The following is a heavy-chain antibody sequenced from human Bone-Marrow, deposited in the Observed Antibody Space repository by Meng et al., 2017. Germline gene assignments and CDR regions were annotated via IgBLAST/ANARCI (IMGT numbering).Heavy chain of an antibody. J-gene: IGHJ4*02. CDR3: GRDQGRELINH. CDR2: VYHRGDT. D-gene: IGHD1-7*01. V-gene: IGHV4-4*02. CDR1: ADSISSDIW. Sequence: QVQLQESGPGLVKPSGTLSITCTVSADSISSDIWWSWVRQPPGKGLEWIGEVYHRGDTNYNPSLKSRVDISVDKSKNQFYLSLFSVTAADTAVYYCGRDQGRELINHWGQGTLVTVSS.